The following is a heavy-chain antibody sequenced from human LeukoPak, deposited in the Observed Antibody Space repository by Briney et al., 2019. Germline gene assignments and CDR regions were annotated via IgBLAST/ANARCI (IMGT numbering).Heavy chain of an antibody. CDR1: GFTFDDYA. D-gene: IGHD3-16*01. CDR3: AKFGDHRYAHDY. V-gene: IGHV3-9*01. J-gene: IGHJ4*02. CDR2: ISWNSGSI. Sequence: GGSLRLSYAASGFTFDDYAMHWVRQAPGKGLDWVSGISWNSGSIGYAGSVKGRFTIFRDNAKNSLYLQMNSLRAEDTGLYYCAKFGDHRYAHDYWGQGTLVTVSS.